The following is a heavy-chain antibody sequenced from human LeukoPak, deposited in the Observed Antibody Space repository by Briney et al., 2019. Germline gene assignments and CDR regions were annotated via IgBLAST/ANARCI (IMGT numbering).Heavy chain of an antibody. CDR3: AKDGNSGYDFYFFDY. CDR1: GFTFSSYG. Sequence: GGSLRLSCAASGFTFSSYGMHWVRQAPGKGLEGVAFIRHDGSNKYYADSVKGRFTISRDNSKNTLYLPMNSLRAEDTAVYYCAKDGNSGYDFYFFDYWGQGTLVTVSS. J-gene: IGHJ4*02. D-gene: IGHD5-12*01. CDR2: IRHDGSNK. V-gene: IGHV3-30*02.